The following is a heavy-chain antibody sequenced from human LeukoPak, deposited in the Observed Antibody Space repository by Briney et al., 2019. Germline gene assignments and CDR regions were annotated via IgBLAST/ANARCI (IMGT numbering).Heavy chain of an antibody. Sequence: SETLSLTCAVYGGSFSGYYWSWIRQPPGKGLEWIGEINHSGSTNYNPSLKSRVTISVDTSKNQFSLKLSSVTAADTAVYYCARQLGYCSGGSCYRRFDPWGQGTLVTVSS. CDR2: INHSGST. D-gene: IGHD2-15*01. CDR3: ARQLGYCSGGSCYRRFDP. V-gene: IGHV4-34*01. J-gene: IGHJ5*02. CDR1: GGSFSGYY.